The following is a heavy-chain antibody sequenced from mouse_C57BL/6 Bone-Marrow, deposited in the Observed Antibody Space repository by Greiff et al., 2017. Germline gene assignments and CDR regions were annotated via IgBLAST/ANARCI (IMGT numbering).Heavy chain of an antibody. D-gene: IGHD2-4*01. V-gene: IGHV2-2*01. J-gene: IGHJ4*01. CDR2: IWSGGST. CDR1: GFSLTSYG. Sequence: VQLKESGPGLVQPSQSLSITCTVSGFSLTSYGVHWVRQSPGKGLAWLGVIWSGGSTDYNAAFISRLSISKDNSKSQVFFKMNSLQADDTAIYYCARWRLRLGPYAMDYWGQGTSVTVSS. CDR3: ARWRLRLGPYAMDY.